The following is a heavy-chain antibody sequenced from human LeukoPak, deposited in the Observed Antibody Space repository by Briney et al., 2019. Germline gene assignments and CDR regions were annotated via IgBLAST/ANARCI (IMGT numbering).Heavy chain of an antibody. Sequence: PSETLSLTCTVSGGSISSGSYDWSWIRQSAGKGLEWIGYFYHSGRRYYNPSLKSRVTISVDRSKNQFSLKVNSVTAADTAVYYCTRGGVGGTMDYWGQGTLVTVSS. D-gene: IGHD1-26*01. CDR3: TRGGVGGTMDY. J-gene: IGHJ4*02. CDR1: GGSISSGSYD. CDR2: FYHSGRR. V-gene: IGHV4-61*10.